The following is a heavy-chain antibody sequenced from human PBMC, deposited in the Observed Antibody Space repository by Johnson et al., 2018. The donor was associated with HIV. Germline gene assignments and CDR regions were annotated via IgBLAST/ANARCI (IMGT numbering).Heavy chain of an antibody. CDR3: AKLGGEDGFDI. J-gene: IGHJ3*02. CDR2: INWNGGST. D-gene: IGHD2-21*01. Sequence: GLEWVSGINWNGGSTGYADSVKGRFTISRDNAKNSLYLQMNSLRAEDTAVYYCAKLGGEDGFDIWGQGTMVTVSS. V-gene: IGHV3-20*03.